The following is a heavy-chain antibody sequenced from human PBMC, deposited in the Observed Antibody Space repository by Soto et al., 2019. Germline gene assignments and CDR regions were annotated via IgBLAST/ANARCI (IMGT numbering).Heavy chain of an antibody. Sequence: GASEKVSCKASGGTFSSYAISWVRQAPGQGLEWMGGIIPIFGTANYAQKFQGRVTITAGESTSTAYMELSSLRSEDTAVYYCARDPVVVVVAAHSYYYYYGMDVWGQGTTVTVS. CDR1: GGTFSSYA. D-gene: IGHD2-15*01. CDR3: ARDPVVVVVAAHSYYYYYGMDV. V-gene: IGHV1-69*13. CDR2: IIPIFGTA. J-gene: IGHJ6*02.